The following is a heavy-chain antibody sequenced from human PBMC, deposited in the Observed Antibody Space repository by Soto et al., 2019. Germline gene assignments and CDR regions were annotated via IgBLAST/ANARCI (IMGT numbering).Heavy chain of an antibody. J-gene: IGHJ4*02. CDR2: IYYSGST. D-gene: IGHD3-16*01. V-gene: IGHV4-31*03. CDR3: ATDDALGVLLSY. CDR1: GGSISSGGHY. Sequence: SQTLALTCTVSGGSISSGGHYWSWIPQRPDTGLEWIGQIYYSGSTYYNPSLKSRVTISLDTSKNQFSLWLSTGTAADTAIYYGATDDALGVLLSYWGQGTLVTVSS.